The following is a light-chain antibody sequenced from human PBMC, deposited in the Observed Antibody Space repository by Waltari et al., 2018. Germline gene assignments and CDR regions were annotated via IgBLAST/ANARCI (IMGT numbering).Light chain of an antibody. CDR1: SSDVGSYNF. CDR2: NVS. Sequence: QSVLTQPASVSGSPGQSITISCTGTSSDVGSYNFVSWYQQHPGKAPKLIIFNVSNRPSGVSIGFSGPKSGNTASLTISGLQAEDEADFYCSSFSSGSTPVVFGGGTMLTVL. J-gene: IGLJ2*01. CDR3: SSFSSGSTPVV. V-gene: IGLV2-14*03.